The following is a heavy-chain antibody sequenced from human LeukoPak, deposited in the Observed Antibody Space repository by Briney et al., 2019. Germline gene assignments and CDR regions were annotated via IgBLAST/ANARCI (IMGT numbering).Heavy chain of an antibody. J-gene: IGHJ4*02. CDR1: GFSLSTSGMC. D-gene: IGHD3-22*01. V-gene: IGHV2-70*01. Sequence: SGPALLKPTQTLTLTCTFSGFSLSTSGMCVSWIRQPPGKALDWLALIDWDDDKYYSTSLKTRLTISKDTSKNQVVLTMTNMDPVDTATYYCARSEVYYDSSGYYDYWGQGTLVTVSS. CDR3: ARSEVYYDSSGYYDY. CDR2: IDWDDDK.